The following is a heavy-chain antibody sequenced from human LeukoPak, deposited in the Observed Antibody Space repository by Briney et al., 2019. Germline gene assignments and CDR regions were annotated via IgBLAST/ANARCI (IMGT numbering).Heavy chain of an antibody. CDR3: ARETVGLDY. Sequence: GGSLRLSCAASGFTFSNYNLSWVRQAPGKGLEWVSYISDGSSTIYYADSVRGRFTISRDNSKNSLYLQINSLRDEDTAVYYCARETVGLDYWGQGTLVTVSS. V-gene: IGHV3-48*02. CDR1: GFTFSNYN. J-gene: IGHJ4*02. CDR2: ISDGSSTI. D-gene: IGHD4-23*01.